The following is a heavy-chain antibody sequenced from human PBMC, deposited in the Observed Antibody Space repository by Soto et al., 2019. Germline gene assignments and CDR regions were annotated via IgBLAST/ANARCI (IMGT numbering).Heavy chain of an antibody. D-gene: IGHD3-10*01. J-gene: IGHJ4*02. CDR2: ISSSGSTI. V-gene: IGHV3-48*01. CDR1: GFTFSSYS. Sequence: GVLRLSCAASGFTFSSYSMNWVRQAPGKGLEWVSYISSSGSTIYYADSVKGRFTISRDNAKNSLYLQMNSLRAEDTAVYYCARANYYGSPGDFDYWGQGTLVTVSS. CDR3: ARANYYGSPGDFDY.